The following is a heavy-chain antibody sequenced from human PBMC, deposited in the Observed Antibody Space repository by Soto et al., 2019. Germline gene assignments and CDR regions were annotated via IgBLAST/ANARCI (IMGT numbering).Heavy chain of an antibody. J-gene: IGHJ5*02. CDR2: ISGSGGST. D-gene: IGHD3-3*01. Sequence: GGSLRLSCAASGFTFSSYAMSWVRQAPGKGLEWVSAISGSGGSTYYADSVKGRFTISRDNSKNTLYLQMNSLRAEDTAVYYCAKGDFWSGYSIPNWFDPWGQGTLVTVSS. CDR3: AKGDFWSGYSIPNWFDP. V-gene: IGHV3-23*01. CDR1: GFTFSSYA.